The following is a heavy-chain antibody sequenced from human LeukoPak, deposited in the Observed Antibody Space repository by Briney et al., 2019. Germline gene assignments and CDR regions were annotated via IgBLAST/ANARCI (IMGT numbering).Heavy chain of an antibody. J-gene: IGHJ4*02. CDR2: INSDGSST. V-gene: IGHV3-74*01. D-gene: IGHD5-18*01. CDR1: GFTFDDYA. Sequence: GGSLRLSCAASGFTFDDYAMHWVRQAPGKGLVWVSRINSDGSSTSYADSVKGRFTISRDNAKNTLYLQMNSLRAEDTAVYYCARDTVMVTSDFDYWGQGTLVTVSS. CDR3: ARDTVMVTSDFDY.